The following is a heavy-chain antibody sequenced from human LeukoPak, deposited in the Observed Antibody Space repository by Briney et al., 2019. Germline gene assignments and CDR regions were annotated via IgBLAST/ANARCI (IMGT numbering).Heavy chain of an antibody. V-gene: IGHV3-66*01. CDR3: AREIVGATTSPLDY. CDR2: IYSGGST. Sequence: GGSLRVSCAASGFTVSSNYMSWVRQAPGKGLEWVSVIYSGGSTYYADSVKGRFTISRDNSKNTLYLQMNSLRAEDTAVYYCAREIVGATTSPLDYWGQGTLVTVSS. CDR1: GFTVSSNY. J-gene: IGHJ4*02. D-gene: IGHD1-26*01.